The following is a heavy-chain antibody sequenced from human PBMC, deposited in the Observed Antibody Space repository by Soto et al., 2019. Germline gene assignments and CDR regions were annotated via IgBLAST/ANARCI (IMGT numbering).Heavy chain of an antibody. J-gene: IGHJ5*02. V-gene: IGHV1-18*01. D-gene: IGHD1-7*01. Sequence: QVQLVQSGAEVKKPGASVKVSCKASGYIFISYGISWVRQAPGQGLEWMGWISAHNGNTNYAQTLQGRVTMTTDTSTSTAYMEVRSPRSDDTAVYYCARQDWNYNWFDPWGQGTLVTVSS. CDR1: GYIFISYG. CDR2: ISAHNGNT. CDR3: ARQDWNYNWFDP.